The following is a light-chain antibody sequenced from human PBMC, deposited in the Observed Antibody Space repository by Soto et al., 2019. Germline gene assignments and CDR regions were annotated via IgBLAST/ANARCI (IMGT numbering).Light chain of an antibody. V-gene: IGLV1-40*01. CDR1: SSNLGAGYD. CDR2: GNR. CDR3: CSYAGSRTYV. J-gene: IGLJ1*01. Sequence: QSVLTQPPSVSGAPGQRVTISCTGNSSNLGAGYDVHWYQQLPGTAPKLLIYGNRNRPSGVPERFSGSKSGNTASLTISGLQTEDEADYYCCSYAGSRTYVFGPGTKLTVL.